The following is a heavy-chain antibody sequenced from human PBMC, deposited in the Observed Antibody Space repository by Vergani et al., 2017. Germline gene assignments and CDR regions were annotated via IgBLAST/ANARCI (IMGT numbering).Heavy chain of an antibody. V-gene: IGHV3-23*01. D-gene: IGHD1-26*01. Sequence: EVQLLVSGGSLTPPGGSVRLPCAASGFMFSTYAMHWARQAPRKGLEWVSALTGGGGSTYYADSFKGRFIISRDNSRDTLYLQMNRLRPEDTATYYCVKDAGSYENFFDSWGQGTLVTVSS. CDR2: LTGGGGST. J-gene: IGHJ4*02. CDR3: VKDAGSYENFFDS. CDR1: GFMFSTYA.